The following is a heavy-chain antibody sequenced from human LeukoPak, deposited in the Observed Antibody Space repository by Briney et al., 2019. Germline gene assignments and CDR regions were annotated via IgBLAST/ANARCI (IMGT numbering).Heavy chain of an antibody. CDR1: GYTFTDYY. Sequence: ASVKVSCKASGYTFTDYYMHWVRQAPGQGLEWMGWINSNSGGTNYAQKFQGRVTMTRDTSISTAYMELSRLRSDDTAVYYCARDESSVVDTATGIDYWGQGTLVTVSS. D-gene: IGHD5-18*01. J-gene: IGHJ4*02. V-gene: IGHV1-2*02. CDR2: INSNSGGT. CDR3: ARDESSVVDTATGIDY.